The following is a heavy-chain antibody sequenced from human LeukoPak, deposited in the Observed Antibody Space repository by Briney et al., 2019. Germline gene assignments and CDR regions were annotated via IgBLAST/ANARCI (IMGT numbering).Heavy chain of an antibody. V-gene: IGHV1-18*01. D-gene: IGHD4-17*01. CDR1: GGTFSSYA. CDR3: ARGHDYGDHFDY. CDR2: ISAYNGNT. Sequence: ASVKVSCKASGGTFSSYAISWVRQAPGQGLEWMGWISAYNGNTNYAQKLQGRVTMTTDTSTSTAYMELRSLRSDDTAVYYCARGHDYGDHFDYWGQGTLVTVSS. J-gene: IGHJ4*02.